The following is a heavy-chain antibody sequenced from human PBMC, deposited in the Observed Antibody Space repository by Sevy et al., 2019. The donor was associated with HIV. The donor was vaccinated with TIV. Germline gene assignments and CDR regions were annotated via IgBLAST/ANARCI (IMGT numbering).Heavy chain of an antibody. CDR1: GGSISSGDYY. Sequence: HSETLSLTCTVSGGSISSGDYYWSWIRQPPGKGLEWIGYIYYSGSTYYNPSLKSRVTISVDTSKNQFSLKLSSVTAADTAVYYCARVSGGSSIFDYWGQGTLVTVSS. CDR3: ARVSGGSSIFDY. V-gene: IGHV4-30-4*01. J-gene: IGHJ4*02. D-gene: IGHD2-15*01. CDR2: IYYSGST.